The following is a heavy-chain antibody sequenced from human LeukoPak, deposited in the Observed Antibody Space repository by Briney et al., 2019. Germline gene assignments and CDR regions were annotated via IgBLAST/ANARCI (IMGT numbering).Heavy chain of an antibody. D-gene: IGHD4-17*01. CDR3: ARIPHGDYAFDY. Sequence: SGPTLFHPPPTLTLTGTFSGFSLGARGMSVSWIPQPPGKALEWLARIDWDDDKSYSTSLKTRLTISKNTSKNQVVLTMTNMDPVDTATYYCARIPHGDYAFDYWGQGTLVTVSS. J-gene: IGHJ4*02. V-gene: IGHV2-70*04. CDR1: GFSLGARGMS. CDR2: IDWDDDK.